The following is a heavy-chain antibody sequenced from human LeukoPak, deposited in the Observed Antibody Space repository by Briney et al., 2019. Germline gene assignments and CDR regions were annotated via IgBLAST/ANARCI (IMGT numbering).Heavy chain of an antibody. CDR2: IYYSGST. V-gene: IGHV4-59*01. D-gene: IGHD3-22*01. CDR3: ARDRGSIDSSGYHFDY. Sequence: PSETLSLTCTVSGGSISSYYWSWIRQPPGKGLEWIGYIYYSGSTIYNPSLKSRVTISVDTSKNQFSLKLSSVTAADTAVYYCARDRGSIDSSGYHFDYWGQGTLVTVSS. CDR1: GGSISSYY. J-gene: IGHJ4*02.